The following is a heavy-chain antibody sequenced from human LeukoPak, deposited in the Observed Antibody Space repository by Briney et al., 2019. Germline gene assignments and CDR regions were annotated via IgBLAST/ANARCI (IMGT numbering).Heavy chain of an antibody. D-gene: IGHD3-16*02. V-gene: IGHV1-24*01. CDR3: ATSHSYDYVWGSYRIFDY. CDR1: GYTLTELS. Sequence: GASVKVSCKVSGYTLTELSMHWVRQAPGKGLGWMGGFDPEDGETIYAQKFQGRVTMTEDTSTDTAYMELSSLRSEDTAVYYCATSHSYDYVWGSYRIFDYWGQGTLVTVSS. J-gene: IGHJ4*02. CDR2: FDPEDGET.